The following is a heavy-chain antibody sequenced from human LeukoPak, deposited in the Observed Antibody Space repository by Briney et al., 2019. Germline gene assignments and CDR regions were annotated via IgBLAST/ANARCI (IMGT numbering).Heavy chain of an antibody. D-gene: IGHD2-21*02. CDR3: ARNYCGGDCYSNDWFDP. V-gene: IGHV4-39*01. Sequence: SETLSLTCTVSGGSISSSSYYWGWIRQPPGKGLEWIGSIYYSGSTYYNPSLKSRVTISVDTSKTQFSLKLSSVTAADTAVYFCARNYCGGDCYSNDWFDPWGQGTLVTVSS. CDR2: IYYSGST. CDR1: GGSISSSSYY. J-gene: IGHJ5*02.